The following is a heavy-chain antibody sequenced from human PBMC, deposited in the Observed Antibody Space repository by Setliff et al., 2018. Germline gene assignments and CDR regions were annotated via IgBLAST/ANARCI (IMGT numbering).Heavy chain of an antibody. V-gene: IGHV3-48*04. J-gene: IGHJ3*02. CDR3: ARDRISRYYDSGAHAFDI. CDR1: GFTFSSYW. D-gene: IGHD3-22*01. Sequence: GGSLRLSCAASGFTFSSYWMNWVRQAPGKGLEWVSYISTSGSSTFYADSVKGRFTISRDNAKNSLYLQMNSLRAEDTAVYYCARDRISRYYDSGAHAFDIWGQGTMVTVSS. CDR2: ISTSGSST.